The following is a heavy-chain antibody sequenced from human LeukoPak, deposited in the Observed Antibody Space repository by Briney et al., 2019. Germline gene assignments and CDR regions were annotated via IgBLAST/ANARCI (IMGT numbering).Heavy chain of an antibody. V-gene: IGHV3-30*18. Sequence: GRSLRLSCAASGFTFSNYGMHWVRQAPGKGPEWVALISYDGSDKYYTDSVKGRFTVSRDNSKNTLFLQMNSMRAEDTAVYYCANSPLLGYWGQGTLVTVSS. CDR2: ISYDGSDK. J-gene: IGHJ4*02. CDR3: ANSPLLGY. CDR1: GFTFSNYG.